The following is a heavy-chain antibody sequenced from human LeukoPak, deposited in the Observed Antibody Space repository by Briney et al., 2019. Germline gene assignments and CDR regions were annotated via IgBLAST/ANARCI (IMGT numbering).Heavy chain of an antibody. V-gene: IGHV3-23*01. Sequence: GGSLRLSCAASGFTFSSYAMHWVRQAPGKGLEWVSAISGSGGSTYYADSVKGRFTISRDNSKNTLYLQMNSLRAEDTAVYYCAKGGWELSNAFDIWGQGTMVTVSS. D-gene: IGHD1-26*01. CDR2: ISGSGGST. CDR3: AKGGWELSNAFDI. CDR1: GFTFSSYA. J-gene: IGHJ3*02.